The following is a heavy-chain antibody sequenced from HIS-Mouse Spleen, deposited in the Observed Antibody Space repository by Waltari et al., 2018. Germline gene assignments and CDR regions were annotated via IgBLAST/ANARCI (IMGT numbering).Heavy chain of an antibody. D-gene: IGHD4-4*01. J-gene: IGHJ4*02. CDR2: MNPNSGNT. Sequence: QVQLVQSGAEVKKPGASVKVSCKASGHHFTSYDTTWVRQATGQGLEWMGWMNPNSGNTGYAQKFQGRVTMTRNTSISTAYMELSSLRSEDTAVYYCARGHDYSNYFDYWGQGTLVTVSS. CDR3: ARGHDYSNYFDY. V-gene: IGHV1-8*01. CDR1: GHHFTSYD.